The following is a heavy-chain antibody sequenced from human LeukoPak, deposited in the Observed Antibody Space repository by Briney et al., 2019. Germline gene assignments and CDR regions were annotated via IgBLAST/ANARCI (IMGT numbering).Heavy chain of an antibody. CDR2: IYRGRT. CDR1: GDSISYESYY. V-gene: IGHV4-30-2*01. D-gene: IGHD4-17*01. Sequence: SETLSLTCAVSGDSISYESYYWNWIRQAPGKGPEWIGNIYRGRTRFNPSYTSRVAISVDMSKSQVSLSLTSVTAADTAIYYCAGEGEYGQSYSWGQGVLVVVSA. CDR3: AGEGEYGQSYS. J-gene: IGHJ5*02.